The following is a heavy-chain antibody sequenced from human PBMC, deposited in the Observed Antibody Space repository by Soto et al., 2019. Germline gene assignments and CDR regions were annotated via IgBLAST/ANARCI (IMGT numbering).Heavy chain of an antibody. Sequence: GGSLRLSCAASGFTFSSYGMHWVRQAPGKGLEWVAVISYDGSNKYYADSVKGRFTISRDNSKNTLYLQMNSLRAEDTAVYYCAKLARWIHPGRPYYYYGMDVWGQGTAVTVSS. CDR3: AKLARWIHPGRPYYYYGMDV. J-gene: IGHJ6*02. D-gene: IGHD5-18*01. CDR2: ISYDGSNK. CDR1: GFTFSSYG. V-gene: IGHV3-30*18.